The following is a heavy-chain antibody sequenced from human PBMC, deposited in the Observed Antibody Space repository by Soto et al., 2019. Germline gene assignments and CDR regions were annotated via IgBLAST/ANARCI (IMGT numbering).Heavy chain of an antibody. D-gene: IGHD1-26*01. CDR2: IVPSVDTT. V-gene: IGHV1-69*18. CDR1: GGTFSRSG. CDR3: ARCPQPPDTTDPYAVDV. Sequence: QVQQVQSGTEVKKPGASVKVSCKASGGTFSRSGFHWVRQAPGQGLEWMGMIVPSVDTTNYAQKFQARVTISADQFTSTVYMDLRSLRSEDTAVYYCARCPQPPDTTDPYAVDVWGQGTRVIVSS. J-gene: IGHJ6*02.